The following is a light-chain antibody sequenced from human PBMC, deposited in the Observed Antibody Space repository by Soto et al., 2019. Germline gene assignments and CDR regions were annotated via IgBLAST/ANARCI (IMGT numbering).Light chain of an antibody. CDR1: SSDIGGYSY. CDR2: DVS. J-gene: IGLJ1*01. V-gene: IGLV2-14*01. CDR3: SSYTDSSIL. Sequence: QSALTQPASVSGSPGQSITVSCTGTSSDIGGYSYVSWYQQHPGKAPKLMIYDVSSRPSGVSSRFSGSKSGNTASLTISGLQAEDEADYYCSSYTDSSILFGTGTKVTVL.